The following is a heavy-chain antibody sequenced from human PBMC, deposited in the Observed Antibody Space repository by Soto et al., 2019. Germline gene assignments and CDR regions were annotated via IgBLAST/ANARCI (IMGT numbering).Heavy chain of an antibody. D-gene: IGHD3-10*01. Sequence: QVQLVQSGAEVKKPGASVKVSCKASGYTFTGYYMHWVRQAPGQGLEWMGWINPNSGGTNYAQKFQGWGTMTRDTSISTAYMELSRLRSDDTAVYYCARGGYYYGSGTSGEIDYWGQGTLVTVSS. CDR3: ARGGYYYGSGTSGEIDY. CDR1: GYTFTGYY. V-gene: IGHV1-2*04. J-gene: IGHJ4*02. CDR2: INPNSGGT.